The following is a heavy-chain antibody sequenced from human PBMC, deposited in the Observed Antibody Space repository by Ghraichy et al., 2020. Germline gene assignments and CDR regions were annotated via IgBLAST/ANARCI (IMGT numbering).Heavy chain of an antibody. V-gene: IGHV3-21*01. J-gene: IGHJ2*01. Sequence: GGSLRLSCAASGFTFSSYSMNWVRQAPGKGLEWVSSISSSSSYIYYADSVKGRFTISRDNAKNSLYLQMNSLRAEDTAVYYCARDASWTGVYWYFDLWGRGTLVTVSS. CDR1: GFTFSSYS. D-gene: IGHD3/OR15-3a*01. CDR3: ARDASWTGVYWYFDL. CDR2: ISSSSSYI.